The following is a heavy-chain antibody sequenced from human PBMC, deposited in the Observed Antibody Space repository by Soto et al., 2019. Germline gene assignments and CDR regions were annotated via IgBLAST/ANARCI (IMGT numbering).Heavy chain of an antibody. CDR1: GGSVSSSSYY. Sequence: SETLSLTCTVSGGSVSSSSYYWGWVRQPPGKGLEWIGSVYYSGSTYYNPSLESRVTISVDKSKNQFSLKLSSVTAADTAVYYCASRRNSFRLGRVEVNDAFDIWGQGTLVTVSS. CDR2: VYYSGST. D-gene: IGHD3-9*01. V-gene: IGHV4-39*07. J-gene: IGHJ3*02. CDR3: ASRRNSFRLGRVEVNDAFDI.